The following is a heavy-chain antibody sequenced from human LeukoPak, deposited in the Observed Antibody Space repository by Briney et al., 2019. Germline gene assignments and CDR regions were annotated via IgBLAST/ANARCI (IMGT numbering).Heavy chain of an antibody. CDR1: GFTFSSYS. D-gene: IGHD2-8*01. CDR3: ARGRRDIVLMVYAIGVMDV. Sequence: TGGSLRLSCAASGFTFSSYSMNWVRQAPGKGLEWVSYISSSSSTIYYADSVKGRFTISRDNAKNSLYLQMNSLRAEDTAVYYCARGRRDIVLMVYAIGVMDVWGKGTTVTVSS. CDR2: ISSSSSTI. V-gene: IGHV3-48*01. J-gene: IGHJ6*04.